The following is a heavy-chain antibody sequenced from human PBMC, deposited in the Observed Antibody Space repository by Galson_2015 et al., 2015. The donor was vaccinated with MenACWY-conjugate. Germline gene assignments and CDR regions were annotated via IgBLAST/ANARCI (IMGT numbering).Heavy chain of an antibody. V-gene: IGHV6-1*01. J-gene: IGHJ4*02. Sequence: CAIYGDSVSSHSAAWNWIRQSPSRGLEWLGKTYYRSKWYNDYAVSVKSRITINPDTSNNQFSLQLNSVTPDDTAVYYCVREGYYFDYWGQGTLVTVSS. CDR2: TYYRSKWYN. CDR3: VREGYYFDY. CDR1: GDSVSSHSAA.